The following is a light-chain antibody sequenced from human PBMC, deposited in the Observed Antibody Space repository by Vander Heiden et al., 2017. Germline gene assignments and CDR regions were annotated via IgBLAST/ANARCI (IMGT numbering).Light chain of an antibody. CDR1: QSVSYN. Sequence: EIAMTQSPSTLSVSPGERATLPCRTSQSVSYNVAWYHQKPGQAPRLLIYGASNRATGIPARLSGSGSGTEFTLTISSLQSEDFALYYCKQYNNWPKTFGQGTKLEIK. CDR2: GAS. V-gene: IGKV3-15*01. CDR3: KQYNNWPKT. J-gene: IGKJ2*01.